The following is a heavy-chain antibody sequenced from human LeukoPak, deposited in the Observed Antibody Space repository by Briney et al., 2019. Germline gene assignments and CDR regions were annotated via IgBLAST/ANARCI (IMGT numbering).Heavy chain of an antibody. J-gene: IGHJ5*02. V-gene: IGHV1-46*01. D-gene: IGHD3-3*01. CDR1: GYTFTSYY. CDR3: ASSDSYYDFWSGYPPPGWFDP. Sequence: ASVKVSCKASGYTFTSYYMHWVRQAPGQGLEWMGIINPSGGSTSYAQKFQGRVTMTRDTSTSTVYMELSSLRSEDTAVYYCASSDSYYDFWSGYPPPGWFDPWGQGTLVTVSS. CDR2: INPSGGST.